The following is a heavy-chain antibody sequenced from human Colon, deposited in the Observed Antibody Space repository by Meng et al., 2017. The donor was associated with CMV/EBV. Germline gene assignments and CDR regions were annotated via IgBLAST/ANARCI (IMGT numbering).Heavy chain of an antibody. CDR3: ARHPDYRFDY. V-gene: IGHV3-7*01. CDR1: GFTFSSYW. Sequence: GGSLRLSCVASGFTFSSYWMSWVRQAPGKGLEWVAHMNQDGSHMYYVDSVKGRFSISRDNAKNSLYLHMNSLRAEDTAVYYCARHPDYRFDYWGQGTLVTVSS. D-gene: IGHD4-11*01. J-gene: IGHJ4*02. CDR2: MNQDGSHM.